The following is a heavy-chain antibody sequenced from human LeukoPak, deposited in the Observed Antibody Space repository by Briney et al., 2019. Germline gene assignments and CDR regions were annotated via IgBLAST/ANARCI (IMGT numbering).Heavy chain of an antibody. CDR1: GFSLSTSGVG. D-gene: IGHD5-18*01. J-gene: IGHJ5*02. V-gene: IGHV2-5*02. Sequence: SGPTLVKPTQTLTLTCTFSGFSLSTSGVGVGWIRQPPGKALKWLAVIYWDDDNRYNPSLRNRLTITKDTSKNQVVLKMTDMDPVDTATYYCAHRRYAAGYNWFDPWGQGTLVTVSS. CDR2: IYWDDDN. CDR3: AHRRYAAGYNWFDP.